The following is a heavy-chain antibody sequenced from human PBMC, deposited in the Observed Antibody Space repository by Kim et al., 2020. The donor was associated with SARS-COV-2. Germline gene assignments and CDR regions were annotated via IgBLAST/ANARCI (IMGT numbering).Heavy chain of an antibody. J-gene: IGHJ4*02. V-gene: IGHV1-69*04. Sequence: SVKVSCKASGGTFSSYAISWVRQAPGQGLEWMGRIIPILGIANYAQKFQGRVTITADKSTSTAYMELSSLRSEDTAVYYCARGSSYGSYYFDYWGQGTLVTVSS. D-gene: IGHD5-18*01. CDR3: ARGSSYGSYYFDY. CDR2: IIPILGIA. CDR1: GGTFSSYA.